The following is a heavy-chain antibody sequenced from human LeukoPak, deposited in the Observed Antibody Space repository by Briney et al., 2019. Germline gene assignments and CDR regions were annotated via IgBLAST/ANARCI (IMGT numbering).Heavy chain of an antibody. Sequence: GASVKVSCKASGYTFTGYYMHWVRQAPGQGLEWMGWINPNSGGTNYAQKFQGRVTMTRDTSISTAYMELSRLRSDDTAVYYCARDRGAYSSGLFDYWGQGTLVTVSS. CDR3: ARDRGAYSSGLFDY. V-gene: IGHV1-2*02. D-gene: IGHD6-19*01. CDR1: GYTFTGYY. CDR2: INPNSGGT. J-gene: IGHJ4*02.